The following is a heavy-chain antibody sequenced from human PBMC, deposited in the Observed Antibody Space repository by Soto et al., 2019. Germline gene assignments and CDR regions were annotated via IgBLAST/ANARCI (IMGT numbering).Heavy chain of an antibody. CDR3: ARDPSPYTSGWYGIDF. D-gene: IGHD6-19*01. CDR2: ISYDGTNK. Sequence: GSLRLYCAASGFMFSAYAMLWVRQAPGKGLEWVAAISYDGTNKYYADSIKGRFTISRDNSANTLFLQVNSLRREDTAMYYCARDPSPYTSGWYGIDFWGHGTLVTVSS. CDR1: GFMFSAYA. V-gene: IGHV3-30*04. J-gene: IGHJ4*01.